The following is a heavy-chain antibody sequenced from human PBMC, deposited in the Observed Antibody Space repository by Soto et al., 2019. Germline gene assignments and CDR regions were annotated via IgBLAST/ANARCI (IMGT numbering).Heavy chain of an antibody. V-gene: IGHV4-34*01. D-gene: IGHD2-8*02. J-gene: IGHJ4*02. CDR3: ARAKITGLFDY. CDR1: GGTFTAYT. CDR2: INHSGST. Sequence: PSETRSLTCAAYGGTFTAYTWTWIRQPPGTGLEWIGEINHSGSTNYNPSLKSRVTISVDTSKNQFSLKLTSVTAADTAVEYCARAKITGLFDYWGQGTLVTVS.